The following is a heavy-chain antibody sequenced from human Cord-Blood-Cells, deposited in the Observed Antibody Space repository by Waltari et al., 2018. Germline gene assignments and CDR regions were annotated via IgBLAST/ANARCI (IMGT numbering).Heavy chain of an antibody. V-gene: IGHV1-8*01. CDR1: GYPFTSYD. Sequence: QVQLVQSGAEVKKPGASVKVSCKASGYPFTSYDINWVRQATGQGLEWMGLRNPNSGNTGYAQKFQGRVTMTRNTSISTAYMELSSLRSEDTAVYYCARGRGLRFFNYYYGMDVWGQGTTVTVSS. CDR2: RNPNSGNT. J-gene: IGHJ6*02. CDR3: ARGRGLRFFNYYYGMDV. D-gene: IGHD3-3*01.